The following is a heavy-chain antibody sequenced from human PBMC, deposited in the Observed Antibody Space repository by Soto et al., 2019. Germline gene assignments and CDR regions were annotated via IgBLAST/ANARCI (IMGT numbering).Heavy chain of an antibody. CDR3: AKVREEGYNFYYGMDV. CDR1: GASVNTYS. D-gene: IGHD3-10*01. J-gene: IGHJ6*02. V-gene: IGHV4-4*07. CDR2: IYTSAST. Sequence: QVQLQESGPGLVKPSETLSLTCTVSGASVNTYSWSWIRQPAGKGLEWIGRIYTSASTNYSPSLKGPLTLSVDTSKNQVSLKLTSVTAADTAIYYCAKVREEGYNFYYGMDVWGQGATVTVSS.